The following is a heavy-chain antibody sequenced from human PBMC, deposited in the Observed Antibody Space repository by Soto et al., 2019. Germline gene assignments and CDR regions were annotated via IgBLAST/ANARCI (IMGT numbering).Heavy chain of an antibody. J-gene: IGHJ4*02. D-gene: IGHD3-22*01. Sequence: EVRLLESGGGSVPPGASARLSCLTSGFMFDNYAMSWVRQSPARGLEWVAAISGSGHATYYTQSVRGRFTISRDKSKKTVFLQMNNLRTEDTAIYYGAKGRDFDSSGGCDNYWGLGTLVTVSS. V-gene: IGHV3-23*01. CDR3: AKGRDFDSSGGCDNY. CDR2: ISGSGHAT. CDR1: GFMFDNYA.